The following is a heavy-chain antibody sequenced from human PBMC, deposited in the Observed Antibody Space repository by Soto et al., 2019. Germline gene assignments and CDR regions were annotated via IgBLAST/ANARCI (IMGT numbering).Heavy chain of an antibody. CDR2: MNPNSGNT. D-gene: IGHD2-2*01. V-gene: IGHV1-8*01. J-gene: IGHJ4*02. CDR3: ARVGCSSTSCSPFLDY. CDR1: GYTFTSYD. Sequence: ASVKVSCQASGYTFTSYDINWVRQATGHGLEWMGWMNPNSGNTGYAQKFQGRVTMTRNTSISTAYMELSSLRSEDTAVYYCARVGCSSTSCSPFLDYWGQGTLVTVSS.